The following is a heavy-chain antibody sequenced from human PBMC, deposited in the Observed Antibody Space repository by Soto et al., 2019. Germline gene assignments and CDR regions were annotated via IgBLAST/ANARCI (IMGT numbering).Heavy chain of an antibody. CDR2: INGRSNYV. V-gene: IGHV3-21*01. J-gene: IGHJ4*02. D-gene: IGHD1-26*01. Sequence: EVQVVESGGGLVKPGGSLRLSCVFSGFTFSTYTMNWVRQAPGKGLEWVSSINGRSNYVYYADSVKGRFTISRENAKNSLYLQMNRLRAEDTAIYYCAREDDVVGSSSAFDHWGLGTLVTVSS. CDR1: GFTFSTYT. CDR3: AREDDVVGSSSAFDH.